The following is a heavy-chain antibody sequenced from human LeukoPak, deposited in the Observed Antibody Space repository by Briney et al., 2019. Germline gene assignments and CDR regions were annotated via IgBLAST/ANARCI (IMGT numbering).Heavy chain of an antibody. CDR3: ARYDSSGYAEYFDY. CDR2: ISYDGSNK. J-gene: IGHJ4*02. Sequence: GGSLRLSCAASGFTFSSYAMHWVRQAPGKGLEWVEVISYDGSNKYYADSVKGRFTISRDNSKNTLYLQMNSLRAEDTAVYYCARYDSSGYAEYFDYWGQGTLVTVSS. CDR1: GFTFSSYA. D-gene: IGHD3-22*01. V-gene: IGHV3-30*04.